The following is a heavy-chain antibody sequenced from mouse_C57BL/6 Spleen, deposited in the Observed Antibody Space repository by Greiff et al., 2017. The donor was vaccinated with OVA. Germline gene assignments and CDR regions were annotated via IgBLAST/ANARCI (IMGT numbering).Heavy chain of an antibody. CDR1: GYTFTSYW. V-gene: IGHV1-50*01. CDR3: ASVHYGSSWYFDF. J-gene: IGHJ1*03. CDR2: IDPSDSYT. D-gene: IGHD1-1*01. Sequence: VQLQQPGAELVKPGASVKLSCKASGYTFTSYWMQWVKQRPGQGLEWIGEIDPSDSYTKYNQQFKGKATLTVDTSSRTAYMQLISLTSEDSAVYYCASVHYGSSWYFDFWGTGTTVTVSS.